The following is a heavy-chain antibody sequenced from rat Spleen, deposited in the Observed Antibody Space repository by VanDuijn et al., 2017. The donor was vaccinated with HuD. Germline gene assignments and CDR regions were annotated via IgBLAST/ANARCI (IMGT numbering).Heavy chain of an antibody. Sequence: EVQLVESGGDLVRPGRSLKLSCAASGFTFSDYFMAWVRQAPTKGLEWVATTSYDGRRTYYRDSVKGRFTISRDNVKSILYLQMDSLRSEDTATYYCASRTGNWFAYWGQGTLVTVSS. CDR1: GFTFSDYF. J-gene: IGHJ3*01. CDR3: ASRTGNWFAY. D-gene: IGHD5-1*01. CDR2: TSYDGRRT. V-gene: IGHV5-29*01.